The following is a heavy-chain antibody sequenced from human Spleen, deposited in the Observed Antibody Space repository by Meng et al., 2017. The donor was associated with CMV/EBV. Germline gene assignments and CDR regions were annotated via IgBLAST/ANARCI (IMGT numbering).Heavy chain of an antibody. CDR1: GGSISSSSYY. J-gene: IGHJ5*02. D-gene: IGHD6-13*01. V-gene: IGHV4-39*01. Sequence: GSLRLSCTVSGGSISSSSYYWGWIRQPPGKGLEWIGSIYYSGSTYYNPSLKSRVTISVDTSKNQFSLKLSSVTAADTAVYYCARSNSSWYGFDWFDPWGQGTLVTVSS. CDR2: IYYSGST. CDR3: ARSNSSWYGFDWFDP.